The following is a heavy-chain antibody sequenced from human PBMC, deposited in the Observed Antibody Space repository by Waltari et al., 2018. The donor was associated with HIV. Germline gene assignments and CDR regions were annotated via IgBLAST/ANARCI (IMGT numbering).Heavy chain of an antibody. CDR3: ARDGGTYYIDY. CDR1: GFTFSDYY. CDR2: SSNSGTTI. J-gene: IGHJ4*02. D-gene: IGHD1-1*01. Sequence: QVQLLESGGGLVKPGGSLRLSCAASGFTFSDYYMNWIRQVPGKGLEWISFSSNSGTTIYYADSVKGRFTISRDNAKNSLYLQMNTLRAGDTAVYYCARDGGTYYIDYWGQGTLVTVSS. V-gene: IGHV3-11*01.